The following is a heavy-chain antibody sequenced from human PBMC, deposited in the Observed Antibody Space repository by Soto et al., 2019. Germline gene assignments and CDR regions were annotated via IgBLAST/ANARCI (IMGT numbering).Heavy chain of an antibody. CDR2: IYYSGST. CDR3: ARTLLSSTWWFDS. V-gene: IGHV4-59*01. J-gene: IGHJ5*01. D-gene: IGHD6-13*01. Sequence: PSETLSHTCTVAGFPISSYDVIWLRPPPGKGLEWIGYIYYSGSTNYNPSLKSRVTISVDTSKNQFSLKLTSVTAADTAVYYCARTLLSSTWWFDSWGQGTLVNVSS. CDR1: GFPISSYD.